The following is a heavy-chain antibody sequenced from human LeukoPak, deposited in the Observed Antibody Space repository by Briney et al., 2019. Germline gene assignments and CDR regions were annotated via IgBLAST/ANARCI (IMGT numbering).Heavy chain of an antibody. CDR3: ARAGSAWYTPDY. Sequence: GGSLRLSCAASGFTFSSYWMSWVRQAPGNGLEWVANIKQDGSEKYYVVSVKGRFTISRDNAENSLYLQMNSLRAEDTAVYYCARAGSAWYTPDYWGQGALVTVSS. J-gene: IGHJ4*02. CDR1: GFTFSSYW. V-gene: IGHV3-7*01. CDR2: IKQDGSEK. D-gene: IGHD6-13*01.